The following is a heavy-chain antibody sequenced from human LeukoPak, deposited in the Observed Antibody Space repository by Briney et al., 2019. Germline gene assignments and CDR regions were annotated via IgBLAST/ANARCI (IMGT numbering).Heavy chain of an antibody. CDR3: ARGRGSYYRAYYYYYYMDV. CDR1: GFTFDDYG. J-gene: IGHJ6*03. CDR2: INWNGGST. V-gene: IGHV3-20*04. D-gene: IGHD1-26*01. Sequence: GGSLRLPCAASGFTFDDYGMSWVRQAPGKGLEWVSGINWNGGSTGYADSVKGRFTISRDNAKNSLYLQMNSLRAEDTALYYCARGRGSYYRAYYYYYYMDVWGKGTTVTVSS.